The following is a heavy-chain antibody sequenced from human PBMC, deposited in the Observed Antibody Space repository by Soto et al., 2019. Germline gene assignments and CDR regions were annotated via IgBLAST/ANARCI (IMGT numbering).Heavy chain of an antibody. CDR3: GYSGYQYYYGMDV. CDR1: GYTFTGYY. V-gene: IGHV1-2*04. CDR2: INPNSGGT. J-gene: IGHJ6*02. D-gene: IGHD5-12*01. Sequence: QVQLVQSGAEVKKPGASVKVSCKASGYTFTGYYMHWVRQAPGQGLEWMGWINPNSGGTNYAQKFQGWVTMTRDTSLSTDYMELSRLRYEGTVVCDGGYSGYQYYYGMDVWGQGTTVTVSS.